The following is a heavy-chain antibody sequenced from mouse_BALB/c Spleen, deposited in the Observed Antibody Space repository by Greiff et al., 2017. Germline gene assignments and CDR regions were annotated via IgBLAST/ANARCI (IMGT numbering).Heavy chain of an antibody. V-gene: IGHV3-2*02. CDR3: APTGRDYAMDY. D-gene: IGHD4-1*02. CDR1: GYSITSDYA. J-gene: IGHJ4*01. Sequence: EVKLQESGPGLVKPSQSLSLTCTVTGYSITSDYAWNWIRQFPGNKLEWMGYISYSGSTSYNPSLKSRISITRDTSKNQFFLQLNSVTTEDTATYYCAPTGRDYAMDYWGQGTSVTVSS. CDR2: ISYSGST.